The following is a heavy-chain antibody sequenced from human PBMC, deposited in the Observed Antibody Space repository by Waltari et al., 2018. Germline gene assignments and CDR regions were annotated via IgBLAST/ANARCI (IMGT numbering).Heavy chain of an antibody. D-gene: IGHD3-3*01. CDR2: INHSGST. V-gene: IGHV4-34*01. J-gene: IGHJ4*02. Sequence: QVQLQQWGAGLLKPSETLSLTCAVYGGSFSGYYWSWIRPPPGKGLEWIGEINHSGSTNYNPSLKSRVTISVDTSKNQFSLKLSSVTAADTAVYYCARGCPYYDFWSGYYALDYWGQGTLVTVSS. CDR3: ARGCPYYDFWSGYYALDY. CDR1: GGSFSGYY.